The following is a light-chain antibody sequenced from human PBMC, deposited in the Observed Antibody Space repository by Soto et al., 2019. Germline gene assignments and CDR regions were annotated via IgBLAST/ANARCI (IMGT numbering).Light chain of an antibody. V-gene: IGKV3-11*01. CDR1: QSASNY. CDR2: DAS. Sequence: PGERATLSCRASQSASNYLAWYQQKPGQAPRLLIYDASTRATGIPDRFSGSGSGTDFTLTISSLEPEDFAVYYCQQRSSWPYMYTFGQGTKLEIK. CDR3: QQRSSWPYMYT. J-gene: IGKJ2*01.